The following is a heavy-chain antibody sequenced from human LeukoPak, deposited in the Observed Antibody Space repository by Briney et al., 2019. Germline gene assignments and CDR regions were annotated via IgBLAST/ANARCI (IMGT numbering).Heavy chain of an antibody. D-gene: IGHD5-24*01. CDR1: GSSIGAYS. CDR2: IYTTGST. CDR3: ARHRAGMATITDDAFDM. J-gene: IGHJ3*02. V-gene: IGHV4-4*09. Sequence: SETLSLTCTVSGSSIGAYSWSWIRQPPGKGLEWIGYIYTTGSTHHNPSLKSRVTMSLDRTKNQFSLRLTYVPAANTAVFYCARHRAGMATITDDAFDMWGRGTMVTVSS.